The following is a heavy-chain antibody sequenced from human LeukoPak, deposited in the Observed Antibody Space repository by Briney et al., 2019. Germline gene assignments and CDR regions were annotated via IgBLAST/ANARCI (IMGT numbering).Heavy chain of an antibody. D-gene: IGHD5-12*01. CDR3: VKEDGFSGHVLFDN. J-gene: IGHJ4*02. Sequence: GGSLRLSCAASGFNFDDYAMHWVRQAPGKGLEWVYSINWNSETIGYADSVKGRFTISRDNAKSSLYLQMKRLRVEDTALYYCVKEDGFSGHVLFDNWGRGTLVTVSS. V-gene: IGHV3-9*01. CDR2: INWNSETI. CDR1: GFNFDDYA.